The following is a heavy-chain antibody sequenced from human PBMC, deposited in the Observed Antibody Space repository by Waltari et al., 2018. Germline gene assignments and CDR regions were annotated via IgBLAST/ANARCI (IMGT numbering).Heavy chain of an antibody. CDR3: ARLLPYDFWSSYSGWFDP. D-gene: IGHD3-3*01. Sequence: QLHLQESGPILVKPSETLSLTCTVSGDSIPRRTYYWGWIRQSPEKGLEWIGIIYYSGTDYYNPSLKSRVTISVDSSKNQFSLKVNSVTVADTAVYCCARLLPYDFWSSYSGWFDPWGQGVLVTVSS. CDR1: GDSIPRRTYY. CDR2: IYYSGTD. V-gene: IGHV4-39*01. J-gene: IGHJ5*02.